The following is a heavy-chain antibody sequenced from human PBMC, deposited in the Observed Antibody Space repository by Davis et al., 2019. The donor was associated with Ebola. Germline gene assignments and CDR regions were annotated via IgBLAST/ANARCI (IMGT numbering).Heavy chain of an antibody. CDR1: GFTFSDYG. CDR3: AKGGYSYGDIDY. Sequence: GESLKISCAASGFTFSDYGMNWVRQAPGKGLEWLSIIGGSGTLIYYAESVKGRFTISRDNSKNTLYLQMDSLRAEDTAIYYCAKGGYSYGDIDYWGQGTLVTVSS. D-gene: IGHD5-18*01. V-gene: IGHV3-23*01. CDR2: IGGSGTLI. J-gene: IGHJ4*02.